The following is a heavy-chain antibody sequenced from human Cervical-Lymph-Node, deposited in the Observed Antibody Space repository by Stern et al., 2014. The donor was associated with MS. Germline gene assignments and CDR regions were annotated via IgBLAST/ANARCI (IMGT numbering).Heavy chain of an antibody. CDR2: FFSNDEK. Sequence: ESGPVLVKPTETLTLTCTVSGFSLSNTRMRLTWIRQPPGKALEWLAHFFSNDEKSYNTSLRSRLTISKDTSKSQVVLTMTNVDPVDTATYYCARMSAGSRYYYGLDVWGQGTTVIVSS. V-gene: IGHV2-26*01. J-gene: IGHJ6*02. CDR1: GFSLSNTRMR. D-gene: IGHD3-10*01. CDR3: ARMSAGSRYYYGLDV.